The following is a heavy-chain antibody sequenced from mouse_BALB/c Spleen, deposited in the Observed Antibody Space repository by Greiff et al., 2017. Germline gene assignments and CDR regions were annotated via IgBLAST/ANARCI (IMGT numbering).Heavy chain of an antibody. CDR3: ARILLRGYAMDY. D-gene: IGHD1-1*01. J-gene: IGHJ4*01. CDR2: ISTYYGDA. Sequence: QVQLKQSGAELVRPGVSVKISCKGSGYTFTDYAMHWVKQSHAKSLEWIGVISTYYGDASYNQKFKGKATMTVDKSSSTAYMELARLTSEDSAIYYCARILLRGYAMDYWGQGTSVTVSS. V-gene: IGHV1S137*01. CDR1: GYTFTDYA.